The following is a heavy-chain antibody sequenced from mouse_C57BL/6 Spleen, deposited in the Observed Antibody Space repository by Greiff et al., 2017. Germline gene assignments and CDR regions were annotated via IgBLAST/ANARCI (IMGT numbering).Heavy chain of an antibody. J-gene: IGHJ4*01. CDR1: GYTFTDSE. D-gene: IGHD4-1*01. CDR2: LDPETGGT. V-gene: IGHV1-15*01. CDR3: TRWTGTYYYAMDY. Sequence: VQLQQPGAELVRPGASVTLSCKASGYTFTDSEMHWVKQTPVHGLEWIGALDPETGGTAYNQKFKGKAILTADKSSSPAYMELSSLTSEDSAGYYCTRWTGTYYYAMDYWGQGTSVTVAS.